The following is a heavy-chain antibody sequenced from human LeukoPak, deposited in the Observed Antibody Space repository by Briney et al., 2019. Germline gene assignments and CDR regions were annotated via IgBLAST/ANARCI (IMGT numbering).Heavy chain of an antibody. CDR1: GGSTSSGNYY. CDR3: ARLGAGPTYYDFWSGYSSFYFDY. V-gene: IGHV4-39*02. J-gene: IGHJ4*02. D-gene: IGHD3-3*01. Sequence: SETLSLTCTVSGGSTSSGNYYWGWIRQPPGKGLEWIGGISSSGNTYYNPSLKSRITISIDTSKDHFSLKLSSVTAADTAVYYCARLGAGPTYYDFWSGYSSFYFDYWGQGTLVTVSS. CDR2: ISSSGNT.